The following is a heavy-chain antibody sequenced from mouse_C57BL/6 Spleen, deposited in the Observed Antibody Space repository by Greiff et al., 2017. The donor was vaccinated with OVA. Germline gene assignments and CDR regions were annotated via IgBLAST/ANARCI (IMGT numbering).Heavy chain of an antibody. CDR3: TRTYYSNPGFAY. V-gene: IGHV1-15*01. Sequence: QVQLKESGAELVRPGASVTLSCKASGYTFTDYEMHWVKQTPVHGLEWIGAIDPETGGTAYNQKFEGKAILTADKSSSTAYMELRSLTSEDSAVYYCTRTYYSNPGFAYWGQGTLVTVSA. CDR1: GYTFTDYE. CDR2: IDPETGGT. D-gene: IGHD2-5*01. J-gene: IGHJ3*01.